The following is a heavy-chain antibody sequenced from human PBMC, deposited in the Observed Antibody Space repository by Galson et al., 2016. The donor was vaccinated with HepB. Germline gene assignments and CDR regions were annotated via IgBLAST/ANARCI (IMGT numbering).Heavy chain of an antibody. J-gene: IGHJ4*02. V-gene: IGHV1-69*13. CDR1: GGTFSRYG. Sequence: SVKVSCKVSGGTFSRYGIIWVRQAPGQGLERVGGIIPFFGTTNYAQKLQGRVTITADESTVTAHMELSSLRSEDTAVYYCARDSGDTAMVNYFDFWGQGTLVTVSS. CDR3: ARDSGDTAMVNYFDF. CDR2: IIPFFGTT. D-gene: IGHD5-18*01.